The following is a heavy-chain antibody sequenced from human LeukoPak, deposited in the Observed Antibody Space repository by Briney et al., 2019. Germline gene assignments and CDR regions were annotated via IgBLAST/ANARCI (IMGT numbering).Heavy chain of an antibody. Sequence: PGASVKVSCKASGYTFTGYYMHWVRQAPGQGLEWMGWINTNTGNPTYAQGFTGRFVFSLDTSVSTAYLQISSLKAEDTAVYYCARERITMIVVVPYGMDVWGQGTTVTVSS. CDR2: INTNTGNP. CDR3: ARERITMIVVVPYGMDV. D-gene: IGHD3-22*01. V-gene: IGHV7-4-1*02. J-gene: IGHJ6*02. CDR1: GYTFTGYY.